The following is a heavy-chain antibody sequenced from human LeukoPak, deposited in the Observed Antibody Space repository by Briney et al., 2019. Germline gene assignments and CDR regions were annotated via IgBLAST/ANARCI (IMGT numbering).Heavy chain of an antibody. Sequence: GGSLRLSCAASGFTFSSYWMSWVRQAPGKGLEWVANIKQDGSEKYYVDSVKGRFTISRDNAKNSLYLQMNSLRAEDTAVYYCAREGDSGYDSFFDYWGQGTLVTVFS. V-gene: IGHV3-7*03. J-gene: IGHJ4*02. CDR2: IKQDGSEK. CDR1: GFTFSSYW. D-gene: IGHD5-12*01. CDR3: AREGDSGYDSFFDY.